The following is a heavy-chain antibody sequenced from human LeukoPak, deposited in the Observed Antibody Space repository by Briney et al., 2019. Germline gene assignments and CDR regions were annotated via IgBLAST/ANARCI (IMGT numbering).Heavy chain of an antibody. CDR2: INPSGGTT. J-gene: IGHJ4*02. Sequence: GASLKVSCEASGYTLTSYYMHWVRQAPGQGREWMGIINPSGGTTSYAQKFQGRVTMTRDTSTSTVYMELSSLRSEDTAVYYCARKQYYELDYWGQGTLVTVSS. CDR3: ARKQYYELDY. D-gene: IGHD3-3*01. CDR1: GYTLTSYY. V-gene: IGHV1-46*01.